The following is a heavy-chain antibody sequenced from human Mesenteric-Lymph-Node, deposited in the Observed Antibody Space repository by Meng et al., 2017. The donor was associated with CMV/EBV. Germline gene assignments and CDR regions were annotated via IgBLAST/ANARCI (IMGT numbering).Heavy chain of an antibody. D-gene: IGHD3-3*01. CDR3: ATDFWSGRLMDV. Sequence: GGSLRLSCAASGFTFSSYAMSWVRQAPGKGLEWVSAISGSGGSTYYADSVKGRFTISRDNSKNTLYLQMNSLRAEDTAVYYCATDFWSGRLMDVWGQGTTVTVSS. CDR2: ISGSGGST. CDR1: GFTFSSYA. V-gene: IGHV3-23*01. J-gene: IGHJ6*02.